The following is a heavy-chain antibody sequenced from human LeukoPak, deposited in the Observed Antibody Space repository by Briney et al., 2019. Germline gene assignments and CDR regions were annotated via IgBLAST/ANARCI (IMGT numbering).Heavy chain of an antibody. CDR2: VSGSGGST. Sequence: QPGGSLRLSCAASGFTFTSYAMSWVRQAPGKGLEWVSAVSGSGGSTYYADSVKGRFTISRDNSKNTLSLQMNSLRAEDTAVYYCARTGSKKTGFNGIDPWGQGTLVTVSS. D-gene: IGHD1-1*01. V-gene: IGHV3-23*01. J-gene: IGHJ5*02. CDR3: ARTGSKKTGFNGIDP. CDR1: GFTFTSYA.